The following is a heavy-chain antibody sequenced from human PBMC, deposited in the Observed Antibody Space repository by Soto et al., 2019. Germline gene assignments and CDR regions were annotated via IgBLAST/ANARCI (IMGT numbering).Heavy chain of an antibody. V-gene: IGHV3-23*01. D-gene: IGHD2-15*01. Sequence: PGGSLRLSCAASGFTFSSYAMSWVRQAPGKGLEWVSAISGSGGSTYYADSVKGRFTISRDNSKNTLYLQMNSLRAEDTAVYYCAKVRRDIVVVVARRSNWFDPWGQGTLVTVSS. CDR2: ISGSGGST. J-gene: IGHJ5*02. CDR1: GFTFSSYA. CDR3: AKVRRDIVVVVARRSNWFDP.